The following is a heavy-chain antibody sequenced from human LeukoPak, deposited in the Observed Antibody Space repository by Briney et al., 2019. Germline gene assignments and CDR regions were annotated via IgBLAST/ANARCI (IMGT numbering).Heavy chain of an antibody. D-gene: IGHD1-1*01. CDR3: ARAGGTHYYMDV. V-gene: IGHV1-69*05. J-gene: IGHJ6*03. Sequence: ASVKVSCKASGGTFSSYAISWVRQAPGQGLEWMGGIIPIFGTANYAQKFQGRVTITTDESTSTAYMELSSLRSEDTAVYYCARAGGTHYYMDVWGKGTTVTVSS. CDR2: IIPIFGTA. CDR1: GGTFSSYA.